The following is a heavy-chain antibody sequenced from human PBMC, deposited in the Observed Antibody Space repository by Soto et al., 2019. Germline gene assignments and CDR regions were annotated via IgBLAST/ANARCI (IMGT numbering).Heavy chain of an antibody. CDR2: ISYDGSNK. CDR1: GFTFSSYG. D-gene: IGHD5-18*01. CDR3: AKDLDGYSRNFDY. Sequence: QVQLVESGGGVVQPGRSLRLSCAASGFTFSSYGMHWVRQAPGKGLEWVAVISYDGSNKYYADSVKGRFTISRDNSKNTLYLQMNSLRAEDTALYYCAKDLDGYSRNFDYWGQGTLVTVSS. V-gene: IGHV3-30*18. J-gene: IGHJ4*02.